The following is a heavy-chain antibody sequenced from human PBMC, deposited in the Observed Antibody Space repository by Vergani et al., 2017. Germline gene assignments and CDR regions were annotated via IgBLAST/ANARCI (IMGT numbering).Heavy chain of an antibody. D-gene: IGHD5-12*01. CDR2: IRYDGSNK. V-gene: IGHV3-30*02. CDR3: AKDGYSGYERYYYYGMDV. Sequence: VQMVESGGGVVQPGRSLRLSCAASGFTFSSYGMHWVRQAPGKGLEWVAFIRYDGSNKYYADSVKGRFTISRDNSKNTLYLQMNSLRAEDTAVYYCAKDGYSGYERYYYYGMDVWGQGTTVTVSS. CDR1: GFTFSSYG. J-gene: IGHJ6*02.